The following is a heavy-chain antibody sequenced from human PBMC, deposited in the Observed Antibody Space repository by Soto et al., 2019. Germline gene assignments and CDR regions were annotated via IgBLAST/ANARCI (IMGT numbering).Heavy chain of an antibody. D-gene: IGHD6-19*01. Sequence: SETLSLTCTVSGGSISSGDYYWSWIRQPPGKGLEWIGYIYYSGSTYYNPSPKSRVTISVDTSKNQFSLKLSSVTAADTAVYYCARDTTTSGWYDYWGQGTLVTV. CDR3: ARDTTTSGWYDY. CDR2: IYYSGST. J-gene: IGHJ4*02. CDR1: GGSISSGDYY. V-gene: IGHV4-30-4*01.